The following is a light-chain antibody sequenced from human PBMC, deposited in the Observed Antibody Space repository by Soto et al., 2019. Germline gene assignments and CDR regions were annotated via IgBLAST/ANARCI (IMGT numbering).Light chain of an antibody. CDR2: DVS. V-gene: IGLV2-14*01. CDR3: SSYTSSSTPYV. J-gene: IGLJ1*01. CDR1: SSDVGGYNY. Sequence: SALNQPASVSGSPGQSITISCPGTSSDVGGYNYVSWYQQHPGKAPKLMIYDVSNRPSGVSNRFSGSKSGNTASLTISGLQAEDEADYYCSSYTSSSTPYVFGTGTKVTVL.